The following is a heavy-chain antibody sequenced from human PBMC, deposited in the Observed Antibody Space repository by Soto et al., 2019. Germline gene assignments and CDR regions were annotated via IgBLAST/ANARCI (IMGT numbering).Heavy chain of an antibody. V-gene: IGHV4-34*01. CDR3: ARGEGKYSSSSLLARQNYYYYYMDV. D-gene: IGHD6-6*01. J-gene: IGHJ6*03. CDR1: GGSFSGYY. Sequence: SETLSLTCAVYGGSFSGYYWSWIRQPPGKGLEWIGEINHSGSTNYNPSLKSRVTISVDTSKNQFSLKLGSVTAADTAVYYCARGEGKYSSSSLLARQNYYYYYMDVWGKGTTVTVSS. CDR2: INHSGST.